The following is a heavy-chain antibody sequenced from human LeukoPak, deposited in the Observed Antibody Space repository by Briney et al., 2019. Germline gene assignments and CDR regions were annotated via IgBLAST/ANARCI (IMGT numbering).Heavy chain of an antibody. CDR3: ARAREWLFDY. CDR1: GFTFSSYG. Sequence: GGSLRLSCSASGFTFSSYGMHWVRQAPGKGLEWVAIIWYDGSNKYYADSVKGRFTISRDNSKNTFYLQMNSLRAEDTAVYYCARAREWLFDYWGQGTLVTVSA. J-gene: IGHJ4*02. V-gene: IGHV3-33*08. D-gene: IGHD3-3*01. CDR2: IWYDGSNK.